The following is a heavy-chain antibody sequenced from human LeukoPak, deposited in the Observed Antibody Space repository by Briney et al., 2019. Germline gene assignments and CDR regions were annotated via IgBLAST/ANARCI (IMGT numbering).Heavy chain of an antibody. J-gene: IGHJ3*02. CDR1: GFTFSSYA. CDR3: AKDMYYYDSSGYHIARDDAFDI. V-gene: IGHV3-23*01. CDR2: ISGSGGST. Sequence: GGSLRLSCAASGFTFSSYAMGWVRQAPGKGLEWVSAISGSGGSTYYADSVKGRFTISRDNSKNTLYLQMNSLRAEDTAVYYCAKDMYYYDSSGYHIARDDAFDIWGQGTMVTVSS. D-gene: IGHD3-22*01.